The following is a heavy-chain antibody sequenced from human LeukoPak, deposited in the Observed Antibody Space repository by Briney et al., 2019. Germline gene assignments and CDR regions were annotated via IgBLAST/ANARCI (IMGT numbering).Heavy chain of an antibody. CDR1: GGTFSIYA. J-gene: IGHJ4*02. CDR3: ARDCSGGSCYGGSFDY. CDR2: IIPILGIA. D-gene: IGHD2-15*01. Sequence: GASVTVSFTSSGGTFSIYAISWVRQAPGQGLEWMGRIIPILGIANYAQKFQGRVTITADKSTSTAYMELSSLRSEDTAVYYCARDCSGGSCYGGSFDYWGQGPLVTVSS. V-gene: IGHV1-69*04.